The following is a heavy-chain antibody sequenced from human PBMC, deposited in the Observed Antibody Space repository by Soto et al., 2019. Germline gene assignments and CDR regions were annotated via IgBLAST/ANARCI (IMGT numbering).Heavy chain of an antibody. CDR2: IYYSGST. V-gene: IGHV4-39*02. J-gene: IGHJ6*03. CDR1: GGSISTSSYH. CDR3: ARENYYDVVTGFFFPNSMDV. D-gene: IGHD3-9*01. Sequence: PSETLSLTCSVSGGSISTSSYHWGWIRQPPGKGLEWIGSIYYSGSTYYNPSLKSRVTMSVDASKKQFTLKLSSVTAADTAVYYCARENYYDVVTGFFFPNSMDVWGKGTTVTVSS.